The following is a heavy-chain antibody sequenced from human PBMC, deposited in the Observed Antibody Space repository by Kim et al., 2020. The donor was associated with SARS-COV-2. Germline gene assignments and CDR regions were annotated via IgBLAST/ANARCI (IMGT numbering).Heavy chain of an antibody. CDR2: IYHSGST. V-gene: IGHV4-38-2*02. D-gene: IGHD3-22*01. CDR3: ARVMSSGYWGPSD. CDR1: GYSISSGYY. Sequence: SETLSLTCTVSGYSISSGYYWGWIRQPPGKGLEWIGSIYHSGSTYYNPSLKSRVTISVDTSKNQFSLKLSSVTAADTAVYYCARVMSSGYWGPSDWGQGTMVTVSS. J-gene: IGHJ3*01.